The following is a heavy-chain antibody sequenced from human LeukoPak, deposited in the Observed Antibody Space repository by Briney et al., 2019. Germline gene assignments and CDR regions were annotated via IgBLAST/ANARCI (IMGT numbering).Heavy chain of an antibody. CDR2: IIPIFGTA. J-gene: IGHJ4*02. Sequence: ASVKVSCKASGGTFSSYAISWVRQAPGQGLEWMGGIIPIFGTANYAQKFQGRVTITTDESTSTAYMELSSLRSEDTAVYYCARGRMVLRFLEWLSYFDYWGQGTLVTVSS. D-gene: IGHD3-3*01. CDR1: GGTFSSYA. CDR3: ARGRMVLRFLEWLSYFDY. V-gene: IGHV1-69*05.